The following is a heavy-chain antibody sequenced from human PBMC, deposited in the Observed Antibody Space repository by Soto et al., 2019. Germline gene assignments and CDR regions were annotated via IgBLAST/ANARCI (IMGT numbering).Heavy chain of an antibody. CDR3: ARRGRWLQFRGSGFDI. J-gene: IGHJ3*02. Sequence: SETLSLTCAVYGGSFSPFSWSWLRQPPGKGLEWIGEIIHGGNTNYNPSLKSRVTISVDTSQNQFSLKLTPLTAADTAVYYCARRGRWLQFRGSGFDIWGQGTMVTVSS. D-gene: IGHD5-12*01. CDR1: GGSFSPFS. V-gene: IGHV4-34*12. CDR2: IIHGGNT.